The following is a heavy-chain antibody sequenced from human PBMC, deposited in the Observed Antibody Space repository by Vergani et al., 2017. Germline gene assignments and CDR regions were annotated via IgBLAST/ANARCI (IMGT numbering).Heavy chain of an antibody. J-gene: IGHJ6*02. D-gene: IGHD3-10*01. V-gene: IGHV3-23*01. Sequence: EVQLLESGGGLVQPGGSLRLSCAASGFTFSSYAMSWVRQAPGKGLEWVSAISGSGGSTYYADSVKGRFTISRDNSKNTLYLQMNSLRAEDTAVYYCARDASMVRGVIPHSDYGMDVWGQGTTVTVSS. CDR1: GFTFSSYA. CDR2: ISGSGGST. CDR3: ARDASMVRGVIPHSDYGMDV.